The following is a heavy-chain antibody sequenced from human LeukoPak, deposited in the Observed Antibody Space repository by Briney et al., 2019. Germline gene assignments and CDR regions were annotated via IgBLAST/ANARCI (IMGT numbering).Heavy chain of an antibody. D-gene: IGHD4-17*01. CDR2: ISAYNGNT. V-gene: IGHV1-18*01. Sequence: ASVKVSYKASGYTFTSYGISWVRQAPGQGLEWMGWISAYNGNTNYAQKLQGRVTMTTDTSTSTAYMELRSLRSDDTAVYYCARAIRYGDYDLYYFDYWGQGTLVTVSS. CDR3: ARAIRYGDYDLYYFDY. CDR1: GYTFTSYG. J-gene: IGHJ4*02.